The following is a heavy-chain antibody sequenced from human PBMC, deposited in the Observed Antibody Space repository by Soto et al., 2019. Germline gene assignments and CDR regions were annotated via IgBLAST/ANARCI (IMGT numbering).Heavy chain of an antibody. V-gene: IGHV3-53*04. Sequence: PGGSLRLSCAASGFTVSSNYMSWVRQAPGKGLEWVSVIYSGGSTYYADSVKGRFTISRHNSKNTLYLQMNSLRAEDTAVYYCARGIVVVPAALNRYYYYGIDVWGQGTTVTVSS. CDR3: ARGIVVVPAALNRYYYYGIDV. D-gene: IGHD2-2*01. J-gene: IGHJ6*02. CDR2: IYSGGST. CDR1: GFTVSSNY.